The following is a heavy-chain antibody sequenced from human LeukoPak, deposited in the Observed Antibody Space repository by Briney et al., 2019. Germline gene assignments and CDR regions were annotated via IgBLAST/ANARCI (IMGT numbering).Heavy chain of an antibody. CDR2: IKQAESER. CDR1: GFSISNYW. V-gene: IGHV3-7*01. Sequence: PGGSLRLSCAGSGFSISNYWMSWVRQAPGKGLEWVANIKQAESERYYVDSVKGRFTISRDNAKNSLHLQMNSLRAEDTAVYYCARRRCTSTSCFADYWGQGTLVTVSS. CDR3: ARRRCTSTSCFADY. J-gene: IGHJ4*02. D-gene: IGHD2-2*01.